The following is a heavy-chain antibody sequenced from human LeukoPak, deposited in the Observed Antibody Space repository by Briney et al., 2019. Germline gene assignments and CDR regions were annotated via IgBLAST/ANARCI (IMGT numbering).Heavy chain of an antibody. J-gene: IGHJ4*02. V-gene: IGHV3-21*01. CDR2: ISSSSSYI. CDR1: GFTFSSYS. Sequence: GGSLRLSCAASGFTFSSYSMNWVRQAPGKGLEWVSSISSSSSYIYYADSVKGRFTISRDNAKNSLYLQMNSLRAEDTAVYYCARDSRRYRYYDSSGYSLYFDYWGQGTLVTVSS. D-gene: IGHD3-22*01. CDR3: ARDSRRYRYYDSSGYSLYFDY.